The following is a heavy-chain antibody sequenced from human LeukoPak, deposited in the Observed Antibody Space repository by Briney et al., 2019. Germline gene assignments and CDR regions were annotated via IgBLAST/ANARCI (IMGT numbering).Heavy chain of an antibody. CDR1: GGSISSSSYY. CDR3: ARVTGYMIEDYFDY. J-gene: IGHJ4*02. Sequence: SETLSLTCTVSGGSISSSSYYWGWIRQPPGKGLEWIGSIYYSGSTYYNPSLKSRVTISVETSKNQFSLKLSSVTAADAAVYYCARVTGYMIEDYFDYWGQGTLVTVSS. CDR2: IYYSGST. V-gene: IGHV4-39*07. D-gene: IGHD3-22*01.